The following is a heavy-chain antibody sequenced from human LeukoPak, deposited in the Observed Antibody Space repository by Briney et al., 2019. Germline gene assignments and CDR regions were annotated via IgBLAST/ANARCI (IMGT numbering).Heavy chain of an antibody. J-gene: IGHJ5*02. CDR1: GGSISSYH. CDR3: AGSYCSSTSCLSWFYP. CDR2: TYYSGST. Sequence: SETLSLTCTVSGGSISSYHWSWIRQPPGKGLEWIGYTYYSGSTNYNPSLKSRVTISVDTSKNQFSLKLSSVTAADTAVYYCAGSYCSSTSCLSWFYPWGQGTLVTVSS. D-gene: IGHD2-2*01. V-gene: IGHV4-59*01.